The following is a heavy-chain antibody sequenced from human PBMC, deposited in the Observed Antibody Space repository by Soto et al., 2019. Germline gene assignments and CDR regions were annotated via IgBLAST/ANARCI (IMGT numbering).Heavy chain of an antibody. CDR2: INHSGST. CDR3: ARGGTGRPDGYNINRWFDP. J-gene: IGHJ5*02. Sequence: SETLSLTCAVYGGSFSGYYWSWLRPPPGKGLEWIGEINHSGSTNYNPSLKSRVTISVDTSKNQFSLKLSSVTAADTAVYYCARGGTGRPDGYNINRWFDPWGQGTLVTVSS. CDR1: GGSFSGYY. D-gene: IGHD5-12*01. V-gene: IGHV4-34*01.